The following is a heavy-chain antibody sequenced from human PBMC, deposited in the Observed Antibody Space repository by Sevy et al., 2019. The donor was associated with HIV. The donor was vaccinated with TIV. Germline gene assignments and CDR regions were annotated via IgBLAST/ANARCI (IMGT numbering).Heavy chain of an antibody. D-gene: IGHD1-26*01. J-gene: IGHJ4*02. CDR2: INHSGST. CDR1: GGSFSGYY. Sequence: SETLSLTCAVYGGSFSGYYWSWIRQPPGKGLEWIGEINHSGSTNYNPSLKSRVTISVDTSKNQFSLKLSSVTAADTAVYYCAIVGASHYFDYWGQRTLVTVSS. V-gene: IGHV4-34*01. CDR3: AIVGASHYFDY.